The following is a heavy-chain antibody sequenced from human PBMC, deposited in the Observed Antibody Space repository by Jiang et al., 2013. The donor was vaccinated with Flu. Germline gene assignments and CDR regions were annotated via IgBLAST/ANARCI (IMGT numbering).Heavy chain of an antibody. V-gene: IGHV4-34*01. Sequence: LLKPSETLSLTCAVYGGSFSGYYWNWIRQPPGRGLEWIGEINHSGSTNYNPSLKSRVTISVDTSKNQFSLKLSSVTAADTAVYYCARLVDCSSTTTCYAQSFDYWGRGTLVTVSS. J-gene: IGHJ4*02. CDR2: INHSGST. CDR3: ARLVDCSSTTTCYAQSFDY. D-gene: IGHD2-2*01. CDR1: GGSFSGYY.